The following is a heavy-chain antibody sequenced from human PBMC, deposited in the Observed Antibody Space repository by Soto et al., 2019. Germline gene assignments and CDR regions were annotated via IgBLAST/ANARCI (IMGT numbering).Heavy chain of an antibody. Sequence: GGSLRLSCAASGFTFDDYAMHWVRQAPGKGLEWVSGISWNSGSIGYADSVKGRFTISRDNAKNSLYLQMNSLRAEDTALYYCVKDYGSERDDAFDIWGQGTMVTVSS. V-gene: IGHV3-9*01. CDR1: GFTFDDYA. J-gene: IGHJ3*02. CDR3: VKDYGSERDDAFDI. CDR2: ISWNSGSI. D-gene: IGHD4-17*01.